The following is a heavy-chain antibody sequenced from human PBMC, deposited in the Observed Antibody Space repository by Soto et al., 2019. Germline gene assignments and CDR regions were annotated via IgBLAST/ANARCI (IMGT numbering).Heavy chain of an antibody. J-gene: IGHJ4*02. V-gene: IGHV1-69*19. CDR1: GGTFNTYA. CDR3: AREVQVHTPAFVY. Sequence: QVQLVQSGAETKKLGSSVKVSCQSSGGTFNTYAMNWVRQAPGQGPEWMGDISPMFGAANYAPKFQGRVTITADESTGTSYMQLSSLTSEDTALYFCAREVQVHTPAFVYWGQGTLVTVSS. D-gene: IGHD3-10*01. CDR2: ISPMFGAA.